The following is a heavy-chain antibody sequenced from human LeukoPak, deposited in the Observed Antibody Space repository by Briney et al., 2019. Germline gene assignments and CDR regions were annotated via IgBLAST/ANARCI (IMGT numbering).Heavy chain of an antibody. J-gene: IGHJ5*02. D-gene: IGHD2-2*02. V-gene: IGHV1-8*01. CDR3: ARGHREYCSSTSCYRTGSWFDP. CDR1: GYTFTSYD. CDR2: MNPNSGNT. Sequence: VASVKVSCKASGYTFTSYDINWVRQATGQGLEWMGWMNPNSGNTGYAQKFQGRVTMTRNTSISTAYMELSSLRSEDTAVYYCARGHREYCSSTSCYRTGSWFDPWGQGTLVTVSS.